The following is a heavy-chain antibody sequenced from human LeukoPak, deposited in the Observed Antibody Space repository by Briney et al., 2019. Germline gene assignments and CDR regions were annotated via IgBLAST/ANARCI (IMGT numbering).Heavy chain of an antibody. CDR2: IRYDGSNK. V-gene: IGHV3-30*02. Sequence: GGSLRLSCAASGFTFSSYGMHWVRPAPGKGLEWVAFIRYDGSNKYYADSVKGRFTISRDNSKNTLYLQMNSLRAEDTAVYYCAKDTPYSYGPRKPAYYMDVWGKGTTVTVSS. CDR1: GFTFSSYG. J-gene: IGHJ6*03. D-gene: IGHD5-18*01. CDR3: AKDTPYSYGPRKPAYYMDV.